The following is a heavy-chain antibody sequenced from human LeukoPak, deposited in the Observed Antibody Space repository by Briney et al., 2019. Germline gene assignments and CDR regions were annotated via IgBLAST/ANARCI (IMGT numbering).Heavy chain of an antibody. CDR2: IYYSGST. CDR1: GGSISSGDYY. CDR3: ARDLGSGYYIDY. Sequence: SETLSLTCTVSGGSISSGDYYWSWIRQPPGKGLEWIGYIYYSGSTYYNPSLKSRVTISVDTSKNQFSLKLSSVTAADTAVYYCARDLGSGYYIDYWGRGTLVTVSS. V-gene: IGHV4-30-4*08. D-gene: IGHD3-22*01. J-gene: IGHJ4*02.